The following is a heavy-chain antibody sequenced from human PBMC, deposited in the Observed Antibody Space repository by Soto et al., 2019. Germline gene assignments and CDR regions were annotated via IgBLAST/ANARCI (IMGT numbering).Heavy chain of an antibody. J-gene: IGHJ4*02. CDR1: GGSISSYY. CDR3: ARDRRVVGATLFDY. V-gene: IGHV4-4*07. Sequence: SETLSLTCTVSGGSISSYYWSWIRQPAGKGLEWIGRIYTSGSTNYNPSLKSRVTMSVDTSKNQFSLKLSSVTAADTAVYYCARDRRVVGATLFDYWRQGTLVTVSS. CDR2: IYTSGST. D-gene: IGHD1-26*01.